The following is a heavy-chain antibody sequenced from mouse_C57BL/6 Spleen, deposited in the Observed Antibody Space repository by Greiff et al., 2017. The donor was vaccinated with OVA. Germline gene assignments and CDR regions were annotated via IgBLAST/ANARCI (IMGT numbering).Heavy chain of an antibody. Sequence: VQLQQSGTELVKPGASVKLSCKASGYTFTSYWMHWVKQRPGQGLEWIGNINPSNGGTNYNEKFKSKATLTVDKSSSTAYMQLSSLTSEDSAVYYCARMRSRQGYYFDYWGQGTTLTVSS. CDR1: GYTFTSYW. J-gene: IGHJ2*01. CDR2: INPSNGGT. V-gene: IGHV1-53*01. D-gene: IGHD2-4*01. CDR3: ARMRSRQGYYFDY.